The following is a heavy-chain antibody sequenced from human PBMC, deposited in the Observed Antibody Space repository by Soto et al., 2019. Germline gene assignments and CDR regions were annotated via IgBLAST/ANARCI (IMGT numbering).Heavy chain of an antibody. CDR2: INHSGST. Sequence: SETLSLTCAVYGGSFSGYYWSWIRQPPGKGLEWIGEINHSGSTNYNPSLKSRVSISVDTSKNQFSLKLSSVTAADTAEYYCARGPSNWGSYYYYYGMDVWGQGTTVTVSS. D-gene: IGHD7-27*01. V-gene: IGHV4-34*01. J-gene: IGHJ6*02. CDR3: ARGPSNWGSYYYYYGMDV. CDR1: GGSFSGYY.